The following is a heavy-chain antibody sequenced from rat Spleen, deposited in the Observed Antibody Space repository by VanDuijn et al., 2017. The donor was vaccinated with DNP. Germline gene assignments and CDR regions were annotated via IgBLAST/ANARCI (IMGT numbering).Heavy chain of an antibody. CDR1: GFTFSDYY. CDR3: ARHMDTGPYYAMDV. CDR2: ISTGRGTT. V-gene: IGHV5-25*01. Sequence: EVQLVESGGGLVQPGRSLKLSCAASGFTFSDYYMAWVRQAPTKGLEWVASISTGRGTTYYRDSVKGRLTISRDNAKSMLYLQVDSLRPEDTATYYCARHMDTGPYYAMDVWGRGISVTVSS. J-gene: IGHJ4*01. D-gene: IGHD4-1*01.